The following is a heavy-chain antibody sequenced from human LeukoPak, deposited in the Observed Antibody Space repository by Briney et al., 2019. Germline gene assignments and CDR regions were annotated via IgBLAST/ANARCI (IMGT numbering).Heavy chain of an antibody. CDR3: ARGPMRGSGSYGP. CDR2: VYFSGTA. D-gene: IGHD3-10*01. V-gene: IGHV4-59*12. J-gene: IGHJ5*02. CDR1: NGSISNYY. Sequence: KASETLSLTCTVSNGSISNYYWSWIRQPPGKGLEWIGCVYFSGTANYSPSLKSRVTISVDTSNNQFSLKLSSVTAADTAVYYCARGPMRGSGSYGPWGQGTLVTVSS.